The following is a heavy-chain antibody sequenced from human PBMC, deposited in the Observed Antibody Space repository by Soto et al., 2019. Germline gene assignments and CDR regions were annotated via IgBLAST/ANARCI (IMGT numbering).Heavy chain of an antibody. CDR3: AKDRHPDGIWTFDY. CDR2: INGGGGTT. Sequence: EVQLLESGGHLIQPGASLRLSCAASGFSFSGYTMNRVRQAQGKGLEWISGINGGGGTTYYADSVKGRFTISRDDSKNILYLQMNSPRAEDTAIYYCAKDRHPDGIWTFDYWGRGTLVTVSS. V-gene: IGHV3-23*01. CDR1: GFSFSGYT. D-gene: IGHD3-9*01. J-gene: IGHJ4*02.